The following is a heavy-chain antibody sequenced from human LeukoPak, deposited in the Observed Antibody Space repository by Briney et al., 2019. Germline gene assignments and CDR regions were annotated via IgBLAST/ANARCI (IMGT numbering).Heavy chain of an antibody. CDR2: IKQDGSEK. V-gene: IGHV3-7*04. D-gene: IGHD6-19*01. CDR3: ARPGGSGWSFDC. J-gene: IGHJ4*02. CDR1: GFTFSYYW. Sequence: EGSLRLSCAASGFTFSYYWMSWVRQAPGKGLEWVANIKQDGSEKYYVDSVKGRFTISRDNAKNSLYLQMNSLRAEDTALYYCARPGGSGWSFDCWGQGTLVTVSS.